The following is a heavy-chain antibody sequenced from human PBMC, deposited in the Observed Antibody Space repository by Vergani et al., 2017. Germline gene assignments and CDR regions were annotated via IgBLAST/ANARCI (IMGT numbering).Heavy chain of an antibody. CDR3: ARDPPSGGVDY. Sequence: QVQLVESGGGVVQPGRSLRLSCAASGFTFSSYGMHWVRQAPGKGLGWVAVIWYDGSNKYYADSVKGRFTISRDNSKNTLYLQMNSLRAEDTAVYYCARDPPSGGVDYWGQGTLVTVSS. V-gene: IGHV3-33*01. J-gene: IGHJ4*02. D-gene: IGHD1-26*01. CDR1: GFTFSSYG. CDR2: IWYDGSNK.